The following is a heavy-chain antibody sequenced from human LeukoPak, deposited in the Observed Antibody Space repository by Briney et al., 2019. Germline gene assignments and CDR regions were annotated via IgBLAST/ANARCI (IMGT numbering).Heavy chain of an antibody. D-gene: IGHD6-13*01. Sequence: GASVKVSCKASGYTFTGYYMHWVRQAPGQGLEWMGWINPKSGGTNYSQKFQGRVTMTRDTSISTAYMELSRLRSDDTAVYYCARELPKEQLVDYWGQGTLVTVSS. CDR3: ARELPKEQLVDY. J-gene: IGHJ4*02. CDR1: GYTFTGYY. CDR2: INPKSGGT. V-gene: IGHV1-2*02.